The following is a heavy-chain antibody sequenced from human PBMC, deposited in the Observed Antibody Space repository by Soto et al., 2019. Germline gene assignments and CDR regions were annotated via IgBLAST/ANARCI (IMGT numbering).Heavy chain of an antibody. D-gene: IGHD3-22*01. CDR2: ISAYNGNT. CDR3: VAGFNYYDSPWFDP. V-gene: IGHV1-18*01. CDR1: GYTFTSYG. J-gene: IGHJ5*02. Sequence: GASVKVSCKASGYTFTSYGISWVRQAPGQGLEWKGWISAYNGNTNYAQKRQGRVTMTTDTSTSTAYMELRSLRADDTAVYYCVAGFNYYDSPWFDPWGQGTLVTAPQ.